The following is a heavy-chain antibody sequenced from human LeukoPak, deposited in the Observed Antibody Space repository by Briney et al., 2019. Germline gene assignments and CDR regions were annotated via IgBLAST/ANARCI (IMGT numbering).Heavy chain of an antibody. CDR3: ARDRGNWFDP. CDR2: IKSKGDGGTT. V-gene: IGHV3-15*05. Sequence: PGGSLRLSCAASGFTFSYAWMSWIRQAPGKGLEWVGRIKSKGDGGTTDYAAPVKGRFTISRDDSKNTLYLQINSLRAEDTAVYYCARDRGNWFDPWGQGTLVTVSS. J-gene: IGHJ5*02. CDR1: GFTFSYAW.